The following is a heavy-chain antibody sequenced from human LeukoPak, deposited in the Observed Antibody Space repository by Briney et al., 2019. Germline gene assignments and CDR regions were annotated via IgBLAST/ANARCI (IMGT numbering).Heavy chain of an antibody. CDR3: AIDAVSGRYKNWLDP. V-gene: IGHV3-23*01. CDR2: MSGSGGAT. Sequence: PGGSLRLSCAASGFTFSSYAMSWVRQAPGKGLEWVSSMSGSGGATSYADSVKGRFTISRDDSKNTVFLQMNSLRAEDTALYYCAIDAVSGRYKNWLDPWGQGTLVTVSS. J-gene: IGHJ5*02. D-gene: IGHD6-19*01. CDR1: GFTFSSYA.